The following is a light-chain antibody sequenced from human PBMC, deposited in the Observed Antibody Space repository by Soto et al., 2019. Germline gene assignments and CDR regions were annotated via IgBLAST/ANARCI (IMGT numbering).Light chain of an antibody. CDR2: DAS. Sequence: DFQMTQSPSTLSASVGDRVTITCRASQNIRSRLAWFQQKPGKAPKLLIYDASSLESGVPQRFSGSGSGTEFTLTISSLQTDDFSTYYCQQYGGSPLTFGPGTKVDIK. CDR1: QNIRSR. V-gene: IGKV1-5*01. CDR3: QQYGGSPLT. J-gene: IGKJ3*01.